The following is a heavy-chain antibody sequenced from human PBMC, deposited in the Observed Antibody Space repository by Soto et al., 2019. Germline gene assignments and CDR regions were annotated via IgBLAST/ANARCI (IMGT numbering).Heavy chain of an antibody. CDR1: GGSISSYY. J-gene: IGHJ6*02. V-gene: IGHV4-59*01. Sequence: LSLTCTVSGGSISSYYWSWIRQPPGKGLEWIGYIYYSGSTNYNPSLKSRVTISVDTSKNQFSLKLSSVTAADTAVYYCARDLGSVCSSTSCYTFGYYGMDVWGQGTTVTV. CDR3: ARDLGSVCSSTSCYTFGYYGMDV. D-gene: IGHD2-2*02. CDR2: IYYSGST.